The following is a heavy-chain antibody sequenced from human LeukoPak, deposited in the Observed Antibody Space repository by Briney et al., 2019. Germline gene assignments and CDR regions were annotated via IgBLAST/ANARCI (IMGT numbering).Heavy chain of an antibody. D-gene: IGHD3-9*01. CDR1: GFTFSYYA. J-gene: IGHJ4*02. CDR3: AKGVRFLDWWILDY. Sequence: GGSLRLSCAASGFTFSYYAMSWVRQAPGRGRDWFSGISGSDNTYYADSVKGRFTISRDDSKNTLYLQMNSLRAEDTAIYYCAKGVRFLDWWILDYWGQGSLVTVSS. V-gene: IGHV3-23*01. CDR2: ISGSDNT.